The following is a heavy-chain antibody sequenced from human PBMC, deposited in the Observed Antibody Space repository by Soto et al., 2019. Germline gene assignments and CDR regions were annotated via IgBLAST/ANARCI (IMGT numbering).Heavy chain of an antibody. Sequence: PSETLSLTCTVSGGSIRVQSYYWTWIRQTPGKGLEWVGSSYYSGTSYFNPALKGRVTISVDTSTNQFSLRLTSGTAADTAVYYCTRRYNWNDYYFDPWGQGTLVTVSS. CDR1: GGSIRVQSYY. CDR3: TRRYNWNDYYFDP. V-gene: IGHV4-39*01. D-gene: IGHD1-20*01. J-gene: IGHJ5*02. CDR2: SYYSGTS.